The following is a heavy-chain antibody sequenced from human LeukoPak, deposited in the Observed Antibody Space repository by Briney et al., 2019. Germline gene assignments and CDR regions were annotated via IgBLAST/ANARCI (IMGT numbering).Heavy chain of an antibody. CDR2: IYYSGST. D-gene: IGHD3-10*01. CDR3: AIAEYYYGSGSYGPFDP. J-gene: IGHJ5*02. V-gene: IGHV4-59*08. CDR1: GGSISSYY. Sequence: SETLSLTCTVSGGSISSYYWSWIRQPPGKGLEWIGYIYYSGSTNYNPSLKSRVTISVDTSKNQFSLRLSSVTAADTAVYYCAIAEYYYGSGSYGPFDPWGQGTLVTVSS.